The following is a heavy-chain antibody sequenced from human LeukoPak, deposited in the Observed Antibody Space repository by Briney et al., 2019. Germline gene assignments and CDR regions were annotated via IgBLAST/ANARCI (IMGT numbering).Heavy chain of an antibody. Sequence: GGSLRLSCAASGFTFSSYSMNWVRQAPGKGLEWVSYISSSSSTIYYADSVKGRFTISRDNAKNSLYLQMNSLRAEDTAAYYCARDRIFGVVSDFDYWGQGTLVTVSS. D-gene: IGHD3-3*02. CDR3: ARDRIFGVVSDFDY. CDR1: GFTFSSYS. J-gene: IGHJ4*02. CDR2: ISSSSSTI. V-gene: IGHV3-48*01.